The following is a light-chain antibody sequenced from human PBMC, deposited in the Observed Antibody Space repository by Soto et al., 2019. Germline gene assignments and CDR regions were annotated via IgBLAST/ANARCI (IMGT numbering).Light chain of an antibody. CDR1: QSVSSN. CDR2: GAS. Sequence: EIVMTQSPATLSVSAGERATLSCRASQSVSSNLAWYQQKPGQAPRLLIYGASTRATGIPDRFSGSGSGTDFTLTISRLEPEDFAVYYCQQYDTSPWTFGQGTKVDIK. CDR3: QQYDTSPWT. J-gene: IGKJ1*01. V-gene: IGKV3-15*01.